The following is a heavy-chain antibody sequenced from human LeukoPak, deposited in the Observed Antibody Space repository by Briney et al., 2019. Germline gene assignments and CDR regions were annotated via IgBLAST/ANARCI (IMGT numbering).Heavy chain of an antibody. J-gene: IGHJ4*02. Sequence: GASVKVSCKASGYTFTGYHMHWVRQAPGQGLEWMAWINPNSGATDYAQKFQGRVTMTGDTSTNTVYMALSRLRSDDTAVYYCARLNGNYFDYWGQGTLVTVSS. CDR1: GYTFTGYH. V-gene: IGHV1-2*02. CDR2: INPNSGAT. D-gene: IGHD1-1*01. CDR3: ARLNGNYFDY.